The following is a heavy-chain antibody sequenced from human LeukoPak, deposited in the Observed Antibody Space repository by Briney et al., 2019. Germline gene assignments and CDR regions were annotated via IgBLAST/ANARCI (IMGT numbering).Heavy chain of an antibody. CDR3: AKNDLRGIVVVVAIDY. D-gene: IGHD2-15*01. V-gene: IGHV3-30*18. CDR2: ISYDGSNK. Sequence: GGSLRLSCAASGFTFSDYGMHWVRQAPGKGLEWVAVISYDGSNKYYADSVKGRFTISRDNSKNTLYLQMNSLRAEDTAVYYCAKNDLRGIVVVVAIDYWGQGTLVTVSS. CDR1: GFTFSDYG. J-gene: IGHJ4*02.